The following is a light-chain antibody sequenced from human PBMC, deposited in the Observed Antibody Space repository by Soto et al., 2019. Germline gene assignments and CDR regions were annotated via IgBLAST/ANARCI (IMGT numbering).Light chain of an antibody. CDR3: ATWDDSLNGWV. V-gene: IGLV1-44*01. J-gene: IGLJ3*02. Sequence: QSVLTQSPSASGTPGQRVTISCSGSNSNIGNNAVNWYQQLSGTAPKLLIYSNNQRPSGLPDRFSGSKSGTSASLAISGLQSEDEADYYCATWDDSLNGWVFGGGTKVTVL. CDR1: NSNIGNNA. CDR2: SNN.